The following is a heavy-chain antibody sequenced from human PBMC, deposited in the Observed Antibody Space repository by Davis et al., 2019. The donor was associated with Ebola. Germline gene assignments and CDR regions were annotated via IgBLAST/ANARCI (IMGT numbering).Heavy chain of an antibody. CDR2: IRSKANSYAT. D-gene: IGHD2-15*01. CDR1: GFTFSGSA. V-gene: IGHV3-73*01. J-gene: IGHJ4*02. Sequence: GESLKISCAASGFTFSGSAMHWVRQASGKGLEWVGRIRSKANSYATAYAASVKGRFTISRDDSKNTAYLQMNSLKTEDTAVYYCTSWVVAATPDLLGNDYWGQGILVTVSS. CDR3: TSWVVAATPDLLGNDY.